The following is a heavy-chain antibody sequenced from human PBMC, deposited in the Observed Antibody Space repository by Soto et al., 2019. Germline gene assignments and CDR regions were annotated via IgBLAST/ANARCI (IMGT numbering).Heavy chain of an antibody. Sequence: SEALSLTCAVYGGSCSGYDWSWIRQPPGKGLEWIGEINHCGSANYNPSLKSRVTIQVETSKNQFSLTMSSVTAADTAVYYCARGLRAFWSGYSHWLDPWRQGNLVT. CDR3: ARGLRAFWSGYSHWLDP. CDR2: INHCGSA. CDR1: GGSCSGYD. D-gene: IGHD3-3*01. V-gene: IGHV4-34*01. J-gene: IGHJ5*02.